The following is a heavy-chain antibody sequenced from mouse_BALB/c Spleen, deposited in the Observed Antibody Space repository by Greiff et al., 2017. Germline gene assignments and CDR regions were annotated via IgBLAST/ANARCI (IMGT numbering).Heavy chain of an antibody. J-gene: IGHJ2*01. D-gene: IGHD1-2*01. Sequence: VQLQESGAELAKPGASVKMSCKASGYTFTSYWMHWVKQRPGQGLEWIGYINPSTGYTEYNQKFKDKATLTADKSSSTAYMQLSSLTSEDSAVYYCARFITTAPPFDYWGQGTTLTVSS. CDR3: ARFITTAPPFDY. CDR2: INPSTGYT. CDR1: GYTFTSYW. V-gene: IGHV1-7*01.